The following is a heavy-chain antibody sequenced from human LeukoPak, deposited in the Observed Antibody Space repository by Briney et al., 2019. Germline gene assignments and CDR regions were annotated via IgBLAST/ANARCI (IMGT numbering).Heavy chain of an antibody. J-gene: IGHJ4*02. V-gene: IGHV3-23*01. CDR1: GFTFSSYT. Sequence: GGSQRLSCIASGFTFSSYTMSWVRRAPGKGLEWVSSINGGGDSATYADSVKGRFTISRDNSRNTVFLQVNSLRAEDTAVYYCAKGYSSTSYCLDYWGQGTLVTVSS. D-gene: IGHD2-2*01. CDR2: INGGGDSA. CDR3: AKGYSSTSYCLDY.